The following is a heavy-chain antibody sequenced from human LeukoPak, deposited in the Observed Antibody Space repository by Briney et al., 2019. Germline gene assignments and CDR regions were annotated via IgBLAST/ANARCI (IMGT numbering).Heavy chain of an antibody. CDR3: VKGPAYYYDSSGPFDY. J-gene: IGHJ4*02. CDR1: GFTFSSYA. D-gene: IGHD3-22*01. V-gene: IGHV3-64D*06. Sequence: PGGSLRLSCSASGFTFSSYAMHWVRQAPGKGLEYVSAISSNGGSTYYADSVKGRFTISRDNSKNTLYLQMSSLRAEDTAVYYCVKGPAYYYDSSGPFDYWGQGTLVTVSS. CDR2: ISSNGGST.